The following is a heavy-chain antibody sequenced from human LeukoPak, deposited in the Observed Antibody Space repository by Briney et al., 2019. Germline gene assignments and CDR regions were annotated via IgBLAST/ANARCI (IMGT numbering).Heavy chain of an antibody. CDR3: ARAEDQGRYFDWLPGFDP. CDR2: ILPIFGTA. V-gene: IGHV1-69*13. Sequence: ASVKVSCKASGGTFSSYVINWVRQAPGQGLEWMGGILPIFGTAIYAQHFQGRLTITADESTNSAYMELNRLRSDDTAVYYCARAEDQGRYFDWLPGFDPWGQGTLVTVSS. J-gene: IGHJ5*02. CDR1: GGTFSSYV. D-gene: IGHD3-9*01.